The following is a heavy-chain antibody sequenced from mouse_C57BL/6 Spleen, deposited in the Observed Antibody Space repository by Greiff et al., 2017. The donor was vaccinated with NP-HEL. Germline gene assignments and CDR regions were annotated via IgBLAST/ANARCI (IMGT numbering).Heavy chain of an antibody. J-gene: IGHJ4*01. Sequence: EVQLQQSGPELVKPGDSVKISCKASGYSFTGYFMNWVMQSHGKSLEWIGRINPYNGDTFYNQKFEGKATLTVDKSSSTAHMELRSLTSEDSAVYYCARWYDYDGKNAMDYWGQGTSVTVSS. V-gene: IGHV1-20*01. CDR1: GYSFTGYF. CDR3: ARWYDYDGKNAMDY. D-gene: IGHD2-4*01. CDR2: INPYNGDT.